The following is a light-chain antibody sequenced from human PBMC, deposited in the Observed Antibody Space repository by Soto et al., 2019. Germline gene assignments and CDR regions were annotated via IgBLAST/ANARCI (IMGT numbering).Light chain of an antibody. CDR3: QSYDNSLSGLYV. CDR2: DNS. J-gene: IGLJ1*01. CDR1: SSNIGAGYD. V-gene: IGLV1-40*01. Sequence: QSVLTQPPSVSGAPGQRVTISCTGSSSNIGAGYDVHWYQQLPGTAPKLLIYDNSNRPSGVPGRFSGSKSGTSASLAITGLQAEDEADYYCQSYDNSLSGLYVFGTGTKLTVL.